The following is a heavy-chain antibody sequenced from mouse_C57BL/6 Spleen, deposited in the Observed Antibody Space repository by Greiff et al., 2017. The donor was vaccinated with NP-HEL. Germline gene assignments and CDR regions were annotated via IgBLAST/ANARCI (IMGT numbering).Heavy chain of an antibody. CDR1: GYTFTSYW. J-gene: IGHJ2*01. CDR3: ARSTMITYYFDD. Sequence: VQLKQPGTELVKPGASVKLSCKASGYTFTSYWMHWVKQRPGQGLEWIGNINPSNGGTNYNEKFKSKATLTVDKSSSTAYMQLSSLTSEDSAVYYCARSTMITYYFDDWGQGTTLTVSS. D-gene: IGHD2-4*01. V-gene: IGHV1-53*01. CDR2: INPSNGGT.